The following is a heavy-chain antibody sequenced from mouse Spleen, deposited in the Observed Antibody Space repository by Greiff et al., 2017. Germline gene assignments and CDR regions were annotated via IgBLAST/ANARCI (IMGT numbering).Heavy chain of an antibody. D-gene: IGHD1-1*01. V-gene: IGHV1-15*01. Sequence: VKLVESGAELVRPGASVTLSCKASGYTFTDYEMHWVKQTPVHGLEWIGAIDPETGGTAYNQKFKGKAILTADKSSSTAYMELRSLTSEDSAVYYCTRSGFYYYGSSSFAYWGQGTLVTVSA. J-gene: IGHJ3*01. CDR3: TRSGFYYYGSSSFAY. CDR1: GYTFTDYE. CDR2: IDPETGGT.